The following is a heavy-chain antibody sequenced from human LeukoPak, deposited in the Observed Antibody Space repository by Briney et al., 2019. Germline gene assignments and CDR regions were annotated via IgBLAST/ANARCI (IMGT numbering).Heavy chain of an antibody. CDR2: IIPIFGTA. V-gene: IGHV1-69*05. D-gene: IGHD1-1*01. Sequence: ASVKVSCKASVGTFSSYAISWVRQAPGQGLEWMGGIIPIFGTANYAQKFQGRVTITTDESTSTAYMELSSLRSEDTAVYYCARAGTTGTTGFDYWGRGTLVTVSS. CDR1: VGTFSSYA. J-gene: IGHJ4*02. CDR3: ARAGTTGTTGFDY.